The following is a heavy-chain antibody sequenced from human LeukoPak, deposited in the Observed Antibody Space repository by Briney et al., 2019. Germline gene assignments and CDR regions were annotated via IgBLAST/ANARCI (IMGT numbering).Heavy chain of an antibody. CDR2: IKEDGREK. D-gene: IGHD2/OR15-2a*01. V-gene: IGHV3-7*01. CDR1: GFTYSTYW. J-gene: IGHJ4*02. Sequence: GGSLRLSCAASGFTYSTYWMSWVRQAPGKGLEWVANIKEDGREKYYVDSVKGRFTISRDNAQSLLYLQMNSLRGEDTAVYYCATDFLYGDTRDYWGQGTLVTVSS. CDR3: ATDFLYGDTRDY.